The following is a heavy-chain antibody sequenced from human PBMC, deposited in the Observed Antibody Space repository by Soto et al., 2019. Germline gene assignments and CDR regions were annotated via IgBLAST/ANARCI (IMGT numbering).Heavy chain of an antibody. CDR1: GYTFTSYD. J-gene: IGHJ6*02. V-gene: IGHV1-8*01. CDR3: ARRRKDYGDYYYGMDV. CDR2: MNPNSGNT. D-gene: IGHD4-17*01. Sequence: QVQLVQSGAEVKKPGASVKVSCKASGYTFTSYDINWVRQATGQGLEWMGWMNPNSGNTGYAQKFQGRVTMTRNTSISTAYMEVSSLRCEDTAVYYCARRRKDYGDYYYGMDVWGQGTTVTVSS.